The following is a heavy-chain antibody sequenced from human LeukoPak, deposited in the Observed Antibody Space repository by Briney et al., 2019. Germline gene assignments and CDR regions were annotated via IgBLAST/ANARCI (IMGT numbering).Heavy chain of an antibody. Sequence: ASVKVSCKASGYIFTGYYMHWVRQAPGQGLEWMGWINPNSGGTNYAQKFQGRVTMTRDTSISTAYMELSRLRSDDTAVYYCARGLGIAVARDLFDYWGQGTLVTVSS. J-gene: IGHJ4*02. CDR2: INPNSGGT. CDR1: GYIFTGYY. D-gene: IGHD6-19*01. CDR3: ARGLGIAVARDLFDY. V-gene: IGHV1-2*02.